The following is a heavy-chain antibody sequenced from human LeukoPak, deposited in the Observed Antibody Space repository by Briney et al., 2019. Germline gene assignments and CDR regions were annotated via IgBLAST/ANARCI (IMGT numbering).Heavy chain of an antibody. CDR3: ARGPPNWGYDY. Sequence: ASVKVSCKASGYTFTSYDFNWVRQATGQRPEWMGWMSPNSGDTGYARKFQDRVTMTRNTSISTAYMELSSLRSDDTAVYYCARGPPNWGYDYWGPGTLVTVSS. J-gene: IGHJ4*02. CDR2: MSPNSGDT. V-gene: IGHV1-8*01. D-gene: IGHD7-27*01. CDR1: GYTFTSYD.